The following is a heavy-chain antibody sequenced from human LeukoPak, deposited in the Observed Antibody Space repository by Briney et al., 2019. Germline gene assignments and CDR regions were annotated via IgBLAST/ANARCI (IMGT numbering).Heavy chain of an antibody. J-gene: IGHJ5*02. D-gene: IGHD3-10*01. CDR3: ARGQVLVGGNWFDP. Sequence: ASVKVSCKASGYPFTDYYIHWVRQAPGHGLEWIGWMSPNSGDTLSPQKFQGRVTMTRDTAISTAYMELSSLRSDDTAVNCARGQVLVGGNWFDPWGQGTLVTVSS. CDR2: MSPNSGDT. V-gene: IGHV1-2*02. CDR1: GYPFTDYY.